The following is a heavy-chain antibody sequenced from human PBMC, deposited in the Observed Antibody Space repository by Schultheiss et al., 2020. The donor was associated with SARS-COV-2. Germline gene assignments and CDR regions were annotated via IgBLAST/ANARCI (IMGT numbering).Heavy chain of an antibody. CDR1: GGSFSGYY. Sequence: SETLSLTCAVYGGSFSGYYWSWIRQPPGKGLEWIGEINHSGSTNYNPSLKSRVTISVDTSKNQFSLKLSSVTAADTAVYYCARWKSYYYGMDVWGQGTTVTVSS. CDR2: INHSGST. CDR3: ARWKSYYYGMDV. D-gene: IGHD1-1*01. V-gene: IGHV4-34*01. J-gene: IGHJ6*02.